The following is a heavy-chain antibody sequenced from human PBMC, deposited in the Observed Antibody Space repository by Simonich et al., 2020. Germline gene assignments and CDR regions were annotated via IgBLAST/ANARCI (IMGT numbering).Heavy chain of an antibody. V-gene: IGHV1-2*06. CDR1: GYTFTGYY. D-gene: IGHD7-27*01. CDR3: ASGWDWGFSHMSDY. CDR2: KNTNRGGT. J-gene: IGHJ4*02. Sequence: QVQLVQSGAEVKKPGASVKVSCKASGYTFTGYYMHWVRQAPGQGLEWKGRKNTNRGGTNDAQKFQGRVTKTRDTSIRTAYMELSGLRSDDTAVYYCASGWDWGFSHMSDYWGQGTLVTVSS.